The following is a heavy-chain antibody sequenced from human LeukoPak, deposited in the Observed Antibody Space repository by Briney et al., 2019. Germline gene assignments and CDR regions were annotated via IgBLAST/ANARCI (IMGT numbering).Heavy chain of an antibody. Sequence: GGSLRLSCAASGFTFSNYWIHWVRQAPGKGLLCVSRISPDGSTTTYADSVKGRFTISRDNAKKTLYLQMNSLRAEVTAVYYCMSSGDSGHWGQGTLVTVSS. CDR3: MSSGDSGH. CDR1: GFTFSNYW. D-gene: IGHD3-3*01. J-gene: IGHJ4*02. V-gene: IGHV3-74*01. CDR2: ISPDGSTT.